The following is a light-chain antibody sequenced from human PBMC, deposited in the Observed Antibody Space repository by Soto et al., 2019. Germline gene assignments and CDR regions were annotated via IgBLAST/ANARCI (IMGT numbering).Light chain of an antibody. CDR2: GAS. V-gene: IGKV3-15*01. CDR3: QHRTNWPPAIS. Sequence: DIAMTQSPATLSVAPGERVTFSCRASQGVSRKLAWYQHKPGQAPRLLIYGASTRATGVPDRFIGSGSGTEFTLTISSLEPEDFAVYYCQHRTNWPPAISFGQGTRLEIK. J-gene: IGKJ5*01. CDR1: QGVSRK.